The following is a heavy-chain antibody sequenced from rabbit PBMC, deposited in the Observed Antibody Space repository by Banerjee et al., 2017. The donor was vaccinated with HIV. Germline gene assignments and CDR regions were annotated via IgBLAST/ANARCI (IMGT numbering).Heavy chain of an antibody. CDR3: ARLGWIGVEFNL. Sequence: QEQLKESGGGLVQPGGSLTLSCKASGFSFGSGYDMCWVRQAPGKGLEWIACIVIANGGTWYASWAKGRFTISKTSSTTVTLQMTSLTAADTATYFCARLGWIGVEFNLWGPGTLVTVS. V-gene: IGHV1S45*01. CDR1: GFSFGSGYD. D-gene: IGHD4-1*01. CDR2: IVIANGGT. J-gene: IGHJ4*01.